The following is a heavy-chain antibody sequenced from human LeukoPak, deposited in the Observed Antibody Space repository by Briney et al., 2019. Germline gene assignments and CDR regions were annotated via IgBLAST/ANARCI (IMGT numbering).Heavy chain of an antibody. CDR1: AFTFSSYW. Sequence: GGSLRLSCAASAFTFSSYWMHWVRHAPGKGLVWVSRINSDGSSTSYADSVKGRFTISRDNAKNTLYLQMNSLRAEDTAMYYCARGSDCSGGSCYSYWYFDLWGRGTLVTVSS. J-gene: IGHJ2*01. V-gene: IGHV3-74*01. CDR2: INSDGSST. CDR3: ARGSDCSGGSCYSYWYFDL. D-gene: IGHD2-15*01.